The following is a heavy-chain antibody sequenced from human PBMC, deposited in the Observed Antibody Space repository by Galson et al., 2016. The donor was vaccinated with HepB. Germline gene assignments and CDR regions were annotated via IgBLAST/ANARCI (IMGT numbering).Heavy chain of an antibody. V-gene: IGHV1-3*01. CDR2: INPANGNT. Sequence: SVKVSCKASGYTLSTYTMHWVRQAPGQGLEWVGWINPANGNTKYSRKFQGRVTITTDTSARTAYMEVTSLKSEDTAVYYCARASVVVMVYSPVPAGLDVWGQGTTVTVSS. D-gene: IGHD2-8*01. J-gene: IGHJ6*02. CDR3: ARASVVVMVYSPVPAGLDV. CDR1: GYTLSTYT.